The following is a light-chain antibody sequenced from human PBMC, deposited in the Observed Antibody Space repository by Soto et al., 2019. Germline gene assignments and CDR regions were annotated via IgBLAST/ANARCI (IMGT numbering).Light chain of an antibody. J-gene: IGKJ2*01. V-gene: IGKV3-20*01. CDR3: QQYGSSPPYT. CDR1: QSVSSSY. CDR2: VAS. Sequence: EVVLTQSPGTLSLSPGERATLSCTASQSVSSSYLAWYQQKPGQAPRLLISVASSRATGISYRFSGSGSGTVFTLTISRPEPEDFAVYYCQQYGSSPPYTFGQGTKLEIK.